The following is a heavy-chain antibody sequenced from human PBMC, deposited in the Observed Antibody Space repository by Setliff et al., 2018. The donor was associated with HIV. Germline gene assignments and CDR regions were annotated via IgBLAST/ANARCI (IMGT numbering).Heavy chain of an antibody. Sequence: GGSLRLSCAASGFTFNNYAMGWVRQAPGKGLEWVSAINDRGDYIYYADFARGRFTISRDSSKNTLYLQMNSLRAEDTALYFCARDAPGYSHVLDFWGQGTQVTVSS. J-gene: IGHJ4*02. CDR2: INDRGDYI. CDR3: ARDAPGYSHVLDF. V-gene: IGHV3-23*01. CDR1: GFTFNNYA. D-gene: IGHD5-18*01.